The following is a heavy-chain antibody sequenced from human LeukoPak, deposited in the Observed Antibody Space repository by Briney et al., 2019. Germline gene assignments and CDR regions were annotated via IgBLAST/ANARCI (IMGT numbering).Heavy chain of an antibody. CDR2: VNGGDGNT. CDR3: ARKGLRSGYVPLDY. CDR1: GYNFAGYA. V-gene: IGHV1-3*01. J-gene: IGHJ4*02. D-gene: IGHD3-3*01. Sequence: ASVKVSCKASGYNFAGYAMHWVRQAPGQSLEWMGRVNGGDGNTKYSQNFQGRITITRDTSASTGYMELSSLTSEDTAVYYCARKGLRSGYVPLDYWGQGTLVTVSS.